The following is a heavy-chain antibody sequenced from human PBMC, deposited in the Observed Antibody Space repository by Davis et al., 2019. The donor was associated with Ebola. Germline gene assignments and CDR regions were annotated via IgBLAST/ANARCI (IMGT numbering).Heavy chain of an antibody. Sequence: ESLKISCAASGFTFSGSAMHWIRQPPGKGLEWIGEINHSGSTNYNPSLKSRVTISVDTSKNQFSLKLSSVTAADTAVYYCARVLQQVVRLDPWGQGTLVTVSS. D-gene: IGHD6-6*01. CDR2: INHSGST. V-gene: IGHV4-34*01. CDR1: GFTFSGSA. J-gene: IGHJ5*02. CDR3: ARVLQQVVRLDP.